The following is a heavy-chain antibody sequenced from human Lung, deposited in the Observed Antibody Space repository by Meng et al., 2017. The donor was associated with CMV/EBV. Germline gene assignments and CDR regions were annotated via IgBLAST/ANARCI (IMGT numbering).Heavy chain of an antibody. J-gene: IGHJ6*02. V-gene: IGHV3-30*19. Sequence: SXKISXAASGFTFSNYGMHWVRQAPGKGLEWVAFISYDGSNKYYADSVKGRFTISRDNSKNTLYLQMNSLRAEDTAVYYCARDADSSSFSPESARGYYYFGMDVWGQGATVXVSS. CDR3: ARDADSSSFSPESARGYYYFGMDV. CDR2: ISYDGSNK. D-gene: IGHD6-13*01. CDR1: GFTFSNYG.